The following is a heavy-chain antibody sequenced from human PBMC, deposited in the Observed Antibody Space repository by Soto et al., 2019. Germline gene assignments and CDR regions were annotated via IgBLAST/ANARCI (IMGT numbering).Heavy chain of an antibody. J-gene: IGHJ6*02. CDR2: MNPNSGNT. CDR3: ARDHCTTTNCYTSIYYYGMDV. D-gene: IGHD2-2*02. V-gene: IGHV1-8*01. Sequence: GASVKVSCKASGYTFTTFDINWVRQATGQGLEWVGRMNPNSGNTGYAQKFQGRVTMTRNTSISTAYMELGSLRSEDTAVYFCARDHCTTTNCYTSIYYYGMDVWGQGTTVTVSS. CDR1: GYTFTTFD.